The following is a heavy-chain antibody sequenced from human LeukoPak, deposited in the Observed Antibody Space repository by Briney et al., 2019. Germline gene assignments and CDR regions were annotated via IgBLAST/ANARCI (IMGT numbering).Heavy chain of an antibody. J-gene: IGHJ4*02. CDR3: AGEDDDGVACFDY. CDR2: INPNSGGT. Sequence: ASVQFSCKASGSTFTGYYMHWVRQAPGQGLEWMGWINPNSGGTNYAQKLQGRVTMTTDTSTSTAYMELRSMRSDDTAVYYCAGEDDDGVACFDYWGQRTLVTVSS. V-gene: IGHV1-2*02. D-gene: IGHD4/OR15-4a*01. CDR1: GSTFTGYY.